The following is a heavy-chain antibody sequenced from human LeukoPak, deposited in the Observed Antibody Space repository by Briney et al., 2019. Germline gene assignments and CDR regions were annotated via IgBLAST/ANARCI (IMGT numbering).Heavy chain of an antibody. CDR3: AILIAVAGPATFY. Sequence: GGSLRLSCAASGFTFSSYWMSWVRQAPGKGLQWVSSISGSGDSTYYADSVKGRFTISRDNSNNTLYLQMNSLRAEDTAVYYCAILIAVAGPATFYWGQGTLVTVSS. J-gene: IGHJ4*02. CDR1: GFTFSSYW. V-gene: IGHV3-23*01. D-gene: IGHD6-19*01. CDR2: ISGSGDST.